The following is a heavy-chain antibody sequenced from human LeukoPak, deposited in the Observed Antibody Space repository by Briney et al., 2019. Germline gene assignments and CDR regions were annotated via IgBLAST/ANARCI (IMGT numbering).Heavy chain of an antibody. J-gene: IGHJ4*02. D-gene: IGHD5-18*01. V-gene: IGHV3-43*01. CDR2: ITWDGGST. CDR3: ARAYSYGYIQKTFDY. CDR1: GFTFDDYT. Sequence: GGSLRLSCAASGFTFDDYTMHWVRQAPGKGLEWVSLITWDGGSTYYADSVKGRFTISRDNSKNSLYLQMNSLRAEDTAVYYCARAYSYGYIQKTFDYWGQGALVTVSS.